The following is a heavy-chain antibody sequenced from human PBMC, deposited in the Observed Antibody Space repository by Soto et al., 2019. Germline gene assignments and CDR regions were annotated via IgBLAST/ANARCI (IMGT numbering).Heavy chain of an antibody. CDR2: IYPGDSDT. D-gene: IGHD3-22*01. J-gene: IGHJ3*02. CDR3: ASRTYYYASSGYYWGAFEI. Sequence: GESLKISCKGSGYSFTSYWIGWVRQMPGKGLEWMGIIYPGDSDTRHSPSFQGQVTISADKSISTAYLQWSSLKASDTAMYYCASRTYYYASSGYYWGAFEIWGQGTMVSVSS. V-gene: IGHV5-51*01. CDR1: GYSFTSYW.